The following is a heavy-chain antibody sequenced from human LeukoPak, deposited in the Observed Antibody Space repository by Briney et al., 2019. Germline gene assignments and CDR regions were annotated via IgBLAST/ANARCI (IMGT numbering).Heavy chain of an antibody. CDR2: ISAYSGGT. CDR1: GYTFTSYG. CDR3: ARGAQGTVTTYWFDP. D-gene: IGHD4-17*01. V-gene: IGHV1-2*04. Sequence: ASVKVSCKASGYTFTSYGISWVRQAPGQGLEWMGWISAYSGGTNYAQKFQGWVTMTRDTSISTAYMELSRLRSDDTAVYYCARGAQGTVTTYWFDPWGQGTLVTVSS. J-gene: IGHJ5*02.